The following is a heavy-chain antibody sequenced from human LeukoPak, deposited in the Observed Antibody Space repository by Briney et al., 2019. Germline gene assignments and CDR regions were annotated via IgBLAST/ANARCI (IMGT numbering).Heavy chain of an antibody. J-gene: IGHJ4*02. CDR3: ARDLGMVGYSSPRRGYYFDY. V-gene: IGHV1-46*01. CDR2: INPSGGST. D-gene: IGHD6-13*01. CDR1: GYTFTSYY. Sequence: ASVKVSCKASGYTFTSYYMHWVRQAPGQGLEWMGIINPSGGSTSYAQKFQGRVTMTRDMSTSTVYMELSSLRSEDTAVYYCARDLGMVGYSSPRRGYYFDYWGQGTLVTVSS.